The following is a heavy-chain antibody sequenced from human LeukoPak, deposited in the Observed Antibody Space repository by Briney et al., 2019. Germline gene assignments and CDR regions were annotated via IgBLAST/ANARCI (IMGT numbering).Heavy chain of an antibody. Sequence: SETLSLTCAVYGGSLSGYYWSWISQPPGKGLEWIGEINHSGSTNYNPSLKSRVTISVVTSKNHFSLKLSSVTAADTAVYYCARVSPYCSGGSCYFDYWGQGTLVTVSS. CDR2: INHSGST. CDR3: ARVSPYCSGGSCYFDY. D-gene: IGHD2-15*01. J-gene: IGHJ4*02. CDR1: GGSLSGYY. V-gene: IGHV4-34*01.